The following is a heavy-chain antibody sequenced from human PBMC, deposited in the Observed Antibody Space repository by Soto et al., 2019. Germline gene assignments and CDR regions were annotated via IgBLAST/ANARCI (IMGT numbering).Heavy chain of an antibody. CDR2: ISFDGSNK. V-gene: IGHV3-30*18. CDR1: GFTFRNYD. J-gene: IGHJ4*02. Sequence: QVQLVESGGGVVQPGRSLRLSCAASGFTFRNYDMHWVRQAPGKGLEWVAVISFDGSNKFYADSVKGRFTVSRDNAKNTLYLHMNSLRAEDTAVYYCAKGGDYYGSGSSDNWGQGTLVTVSS. D-gene: IGHD3-10*01. CDR3: AKGGDYYGSGSSDN.